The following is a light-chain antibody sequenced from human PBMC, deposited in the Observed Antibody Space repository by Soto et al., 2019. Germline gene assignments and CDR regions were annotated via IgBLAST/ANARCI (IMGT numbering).Light chain of an antibody. J-gene: IGKJ4*01. Sequence: EFVLTQSPGTLSLSPGERATLSCRASQSVSSSYLAWYQQKPGQAPRILIYGASTRATGIPDRFIGSGSGTDFALTISRLEPEDFAVYYCQQYGSSPPLAFGGGTKVESK. CDR3: QQYGSSPPLA. CDR2: GAS. V-gene: IGKV3-20*01. CDR1: QSVSSSY.